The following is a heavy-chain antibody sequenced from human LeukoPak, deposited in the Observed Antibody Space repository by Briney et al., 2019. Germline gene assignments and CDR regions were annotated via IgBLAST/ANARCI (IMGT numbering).Heavy chain of an antibody. V-gene: IGHV3-21*01. CDR2: ISSSSSYI. Sequence: PGGSLRLSCAASGFTFSSYSMNWVRQAPGKGLEWVSSISSSSSYIYYADSVKGRFTISRDNAKNSLYLQMNSLRAEDTAVYYCARVQLEYLEKEGFEVFDYWGQGTLVTVSS. CDR3: ARVQLEYLEKEGFEVFDY. CDR1: GFTFSSYS. D-gene: IGHD1-1*01. J-gene: IGHJ4*02.